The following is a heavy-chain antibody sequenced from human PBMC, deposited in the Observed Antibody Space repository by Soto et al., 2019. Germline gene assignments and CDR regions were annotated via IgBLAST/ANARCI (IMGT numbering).Heavy chain of an antibody. Sequence: SETLSLTCTVSGGSISSYYWSWIRQPPGKGLEWIGYIYYSGSTNYNPSLKSRVTISVDTSKNQFSLKLSSVTAADTAVYYCAERESEWEGVFDIGAKGTRVPV. J-gene: IGHJ3*02. CDR3: AERESEWEGVFDI. CDR2: IYYSGST. D-gene: IGHD1-26*01. CDR1: GGSISSYY. V-gene: IGHV4-59*08.